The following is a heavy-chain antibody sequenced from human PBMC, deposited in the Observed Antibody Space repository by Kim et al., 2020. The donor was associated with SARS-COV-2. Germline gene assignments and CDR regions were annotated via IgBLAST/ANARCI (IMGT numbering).Heavy chain of an antibody. Sequence: GGSLRLSCAASGFTFSSYSMNWVRQAPGKGLEWVSSISSSSSYIYYADSVKGRFTISRDNAKNSLYLQMNSLRAEDTAVYYCARGSSGSYYVSYWGQGTLVTVSS. J-gene: IGHJ4*02. D-gene: IGHD1-26*01. CDR2: ISSSSSYI. CDR3: ARGSSGSYYVSY. V-gene: IGHV3-21*04. CDR1: GFTFSSYS.